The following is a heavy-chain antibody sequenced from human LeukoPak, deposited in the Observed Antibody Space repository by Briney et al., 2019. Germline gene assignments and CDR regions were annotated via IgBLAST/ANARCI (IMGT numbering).Heavy chain of an antibody. CDR3: AREGQYYYYMDV. V-gene: IGHV3-30*04. Sequence: PGGSLRLSCAASGFTFSSYAMHWVRQAPGKGLEWVAVISYDGSNKNYADSVKGRFTISRDNSKNTLYLQMNSLRAEDTAVYYCAREGQYYYYMDVWGKGTTVTVSS. J-gene: IGHJ6*03. CDR2: ISYDGSNK. CDR1: GFTFSSYA.